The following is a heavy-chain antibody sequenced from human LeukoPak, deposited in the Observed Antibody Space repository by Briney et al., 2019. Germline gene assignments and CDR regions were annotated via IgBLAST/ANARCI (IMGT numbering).Heavy chain of an antibody. CDR2: IDHSGSA. CDR3: ARDREYSSSWTFDY. CDR1: GGSISSYY. D-gene: IGHD6-13*01. J-gene: IGHJ4*02. V-gene: IGHV4-59*01. Sequence: SETLSLTCTVSGGSISSYYWSWIRQPPGKGLEWIGYIDHSGSASYNPSLKSRVTISVDTSENQFSLWLNSVSAADTAVYYCARDREYSSSWTFDYWGQGTLVTVSS.